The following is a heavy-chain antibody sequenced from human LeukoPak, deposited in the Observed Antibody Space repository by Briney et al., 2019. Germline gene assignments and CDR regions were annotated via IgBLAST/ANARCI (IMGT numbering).Heavy chain of an antibody. CDR3: ARDLEVAAAPDF. CDR1: GFTFSTYS. CDR2: ISSSSGYI. D-gene: IGHD2-15*01. Sequence: GGSLRLSCAASGFTFSTYSMNWVRKAPGKGLEWVSSISSSSGYIYYADSVKGRFTISRDNAKNSLYLQMNSLRAEDTAVYYCARDLEVAAAPDFWGQETLVTVSS. V-gene: IGHV3-21*01. J-gene: IGHJ4*02.